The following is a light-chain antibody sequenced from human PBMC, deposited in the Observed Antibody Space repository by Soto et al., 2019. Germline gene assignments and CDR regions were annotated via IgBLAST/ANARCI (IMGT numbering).Light chain of an antibody. CDR1: QSVSSN. Sequence: EIVMTQSPATLSVSPGERATLSCRASQSVSSNLARYQPKPGHAPKPLIYGASTRATGIPARFSGSGSGTEFTLTIRSLQSEDFAVYYCQQYKNWPGTFGPGTKVDIK. J-gene: IGKJ3*01. CDR2: GAS. CDR3: QQYKNWPGT. V-gene: IGKV3-15*01.